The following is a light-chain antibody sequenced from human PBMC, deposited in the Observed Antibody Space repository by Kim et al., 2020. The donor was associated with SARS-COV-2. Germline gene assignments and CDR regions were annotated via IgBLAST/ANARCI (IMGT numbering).Light chain of an antibody. V-gene: IGLV2-14*03. CDR2: DVS. J-gene: IGLJ1*01. Sequence: QSALTQPASVSGSPGQSITISCTGTSSDVGGYNCVSWYQQHPGKAPKLMIYDVSNRPSGVSNRFSGSKSDNTASLTISGLQAEDEADHYCTSYTGSSTPYVFGTGTKVTVL. CDR3: TSYTGSSTPYV. CDR1: SSDVGGYNC.